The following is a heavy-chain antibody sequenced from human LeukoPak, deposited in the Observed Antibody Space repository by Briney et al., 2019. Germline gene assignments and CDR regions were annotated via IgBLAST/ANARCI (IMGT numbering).Heavy chain of an antibody. Sequence: SETLSLTCTVSGGSISSYYWSWIRQPPGKGLEWIGYIYHSGSTYYNPSLKSRVTISVDTSQNQFSLKLSSVTAADTAVYYCARITYSSSWFIFDSWGQGTLVTVSS. CDR1: GGSISSYY. D-gene: IGHD6-13*01. J-gene: IGHJ4*02. CDR3: ARITYSSSWFIFDS. CDR2: IYHSGST. V-gene: IGHV4-4*09.